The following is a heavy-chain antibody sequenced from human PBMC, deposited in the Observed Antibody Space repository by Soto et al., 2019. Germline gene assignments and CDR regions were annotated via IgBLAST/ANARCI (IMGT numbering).Heavy chain of an antibody. D-gene: IGHD2-15*01. CDR3: ARGISGGRHFDY. J-gene: IGHJ4*02. Sequence: SETLSLTCSVSGGSINNNYYYWGWVRQPPGKGLEWIGSVSFTGTTYYSPSLKSRVTTSIDTSKNQFSLKLSSVTAADTAVYYCARGISGGRHFDYWGQGTLVTVSS. CDR1: GGSINNNYYY. CDR2: VSFTGTT. V-gene: IGHV4-39*07.